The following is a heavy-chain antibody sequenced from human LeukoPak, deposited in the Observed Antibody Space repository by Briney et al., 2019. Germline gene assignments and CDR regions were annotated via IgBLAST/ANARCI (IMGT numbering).Heavy chain of an antibody. D-gene: IGHD1-7*01. V-gene: IGHV3-23*01. CDR3: AVNWNYDY. CDR1: GFTFSSYA. CDR2: ISSSGGGI. J-gene: IGHJ4*02. Sequence: GGSLRLSCAASGFTFSSYAMSWVRQAPGKGLEWVSVISSSGGGIYYADSVKGRFTIFRDNSKNTLYLQMNSLRAEDTAVYYCAVNWNYDYWGQGTLVTVSS.